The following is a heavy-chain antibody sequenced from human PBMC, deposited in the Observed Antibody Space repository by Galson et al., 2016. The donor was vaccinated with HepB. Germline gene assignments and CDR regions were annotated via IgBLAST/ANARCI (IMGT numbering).Heavy chain of an antibody. J-gene: IGHJ4*02. CDR1: GFTFNSYA. V-gene: IGHV3-23*01. CDR2: IVIGGST. CDR3: SRASIVGATSGFDY. Sequence: SLRLSCAASGFTFNSYAMTWVRQGPGKGLEWVSTIVIGGSTHSTDSVKGRFTNSRDNSKNTIYRQMNSLRAEDTAVYSCSRASIVGATSGFDYWGQGSLVTVSS. D-gene: IGHD1-26*01.